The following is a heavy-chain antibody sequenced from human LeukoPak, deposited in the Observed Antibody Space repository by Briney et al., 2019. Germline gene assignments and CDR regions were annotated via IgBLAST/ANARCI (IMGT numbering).Heavy chain of an antibody. CDR2: INPNTGAT. CDR1: GGTFSSYA. J-gene: IGHJ4*02. D-gene: IGHD6-19*01. V-gene: IGHV1-2*02. Sequence: AASVKVSCKASGGTFSSYAISWVRQAPGLGLEWMGWINPNTGATMYGQKFQGRVTLTRDTSIDTAYMELTNLRSDDTALYYCARDRVGSGWPRPYYFEFWGQGSLVTVSS. CDR3: ARDRVGSGWPRPYYFEF.